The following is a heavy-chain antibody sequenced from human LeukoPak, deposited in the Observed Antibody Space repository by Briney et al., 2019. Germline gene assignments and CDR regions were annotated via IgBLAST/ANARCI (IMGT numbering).Heavy chain of an antibody. CDR2: IIPIFGTA. D-gene: IGHD3-16*02. CDR3: ARVGHYDYVWGSYRYYYFDY. J-gene: IGHJ4*02. V-gene: IGHV1-69*01. Sequence: GSSVKVSCKASGGTFSSYAISWVRQAPGQWLEWMGEIIPIFGTANYAQKFQGRVTITADESTSTAYMELSSLRSEDTAVYYCARVGHYDYVWGSYRYYYFDYWGQGTLVTVSS. CDR1: GGTFSSYA.